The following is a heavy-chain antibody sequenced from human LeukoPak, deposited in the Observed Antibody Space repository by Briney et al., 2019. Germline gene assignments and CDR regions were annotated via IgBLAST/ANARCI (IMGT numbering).Heavy chain of an antibody. Sequence: SQTLSLTCAVSGGSISSGGYSWSWIQQPPGKGLEWIGYIYHSGSTYYNPSLKSRVTISVDRSKNQFSLKLSSVTAADTAVYYCARGFHYGDYGVYFDLWGRGTLVTVSS. D-gene: IGHD4-17*01. J-gene: IGHJ2*01. CDR1: GGSISSGGYS. CDR2: IYHSGST. CDR3: ARGFHYGDYGVYFDL. V-gene: IGHV4-30-2*01.